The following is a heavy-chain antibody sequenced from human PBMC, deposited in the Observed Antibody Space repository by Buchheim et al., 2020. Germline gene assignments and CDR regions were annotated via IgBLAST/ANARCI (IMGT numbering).Heavy chain of an antibody. J-gene: IGHJ4*02. CDR3: AKSGSYLPNDY. CDR2: FKSKADGGTT. Sequence: EVQLVESGGGLVKPGGSLRLSCVASGFTFSNAWMSWVRQAPGKGLEWISRFKSKADGGTTDYATPVKGRFIISRDDSTNTLYLQMNSLKTEDTGVYYCAKSGSYLPNDYWGQGTL. V-gene: IGHV3-15*01. CDR1: GFTFSNAW. D-gene: IGHD1-26*01.